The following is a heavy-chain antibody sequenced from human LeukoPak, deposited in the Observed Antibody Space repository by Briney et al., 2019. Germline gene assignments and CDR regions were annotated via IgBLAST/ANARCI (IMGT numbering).Heavy chain of an antibody. Sequence: PSETLSLTCTVSGASISSYYWSWIRQPPGKGLEWIGYISNSGSTNYNPSLKSRVTISIDTSKNQFSLKVSSVSAADTAVYYCARAYSSSWYWNWFDPWGQGTLVTVSS. CDR3: ARAYSSSWYWNWFDP. V-gene: IGHV4-59*08. CDR1: GASISSYY. D-gene: IGHD6-13*01. J-gene: IGHJ5*02. CDR2: ISNSGST.